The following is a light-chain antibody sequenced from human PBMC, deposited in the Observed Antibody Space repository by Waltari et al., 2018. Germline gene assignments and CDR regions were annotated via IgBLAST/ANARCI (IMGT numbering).Light chain of an antibody. Sequence: QSALTQPASASGSPGQSIPISCTGTSNDVGSYNLVSWYQQYPGKAPTLMIYEVTKRPSGVSSRFSGSKSGNTASLTISGLQAEDEADYYCSSYAGSTTLVIFGGGTKLTV. CDR2: EVT. V-gene: IGLV2-23*02. J-gene: IGLJ2*01. CDR3: SSYAGSTTLVI. CDR1: SNDVGSYNL.